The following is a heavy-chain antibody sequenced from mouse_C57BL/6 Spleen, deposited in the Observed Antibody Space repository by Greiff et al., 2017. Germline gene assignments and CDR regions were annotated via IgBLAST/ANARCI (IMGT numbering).Heavy chain of an antibody. D-gene: IGHD1-1*01. Sequence: DVQLQESGPGLVKPSQSLSLTCSVTGYSITSGYYWNWIRQFPGNKLEWMGYISYDGSNNYNPSLKNRISITRDTSKNQFFLKLNSVTTEDTATYYCARDYGSSPWFAYWGQGTLVTVSA. CDR1: GYSITSGYY. CDR2: ISYDGSN. V-gene: IGHV3-6*01. J-gene: IGHJ3*01. CDR3: ARDYGSSPWFAY.